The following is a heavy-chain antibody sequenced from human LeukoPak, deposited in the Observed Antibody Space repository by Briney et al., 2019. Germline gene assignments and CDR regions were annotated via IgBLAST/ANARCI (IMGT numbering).Heavy chain of an antibody. CDR3: ARGATKTYYYDSSGYNSFQH. CDR2: ISSSSSTI. J-gene: IGHJ1*01. V-gene: IGHV3-48*04. CDR1: GFTFSSYS. D-gene: IGHD3-22*01. Sequence: PGGSLRLSCAASGFTFSSYSMNWVRQAPGKGLEWVSYISSSSSTIYYADSVKGRFTISRDNAKNSLYLQMNSLRAEDTAVYYCARGATKTYYYDSSGYNSFQHWGQGTLVTVSS.